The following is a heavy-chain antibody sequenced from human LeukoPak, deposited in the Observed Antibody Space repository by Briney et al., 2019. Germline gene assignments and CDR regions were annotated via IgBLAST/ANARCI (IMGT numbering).Heavy chain of an antibody. J-gene: IGHJ6*02. CDR3: ARDLTMVRGVYYYYGMDV. CDR1: GFTFSDYY. Sequence: PGGSLRLSCAASGFTFSDYYMSWIRQAPGKGLEWVSYISSSGSTIYYADSVKGRFTISRDNAKNSLYLQMNSLRAEDTAVYYCARDLTMVRGVYYYYGMDVWGQGTTVTVSS. D-gene: IGHD3-10*01. V-gene: IGHV3-11*01. CDR2: ISSSGSTI.